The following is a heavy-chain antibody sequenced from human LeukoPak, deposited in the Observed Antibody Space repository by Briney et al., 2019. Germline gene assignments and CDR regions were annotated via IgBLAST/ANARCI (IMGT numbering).Heavy chain of an antibody. J-gene: IGHJ4*02. D-gene: IGHD2/OR15-2a*01. CDR1: SGSMSIYY. CDR2: VSYSGST. V-gene: IGHV4-59*12. CDR3: ARGPYFNFDY. Sequence: PSETLSLTCSVASGSMSIYYWSWIRQPPGKGLEWIGYVSYSGSTNYSPPLKSRVTMSVATSKNQFSLNLSSVTAADTAVYYCARGPYFNFDYWGQGTLVTVSS.